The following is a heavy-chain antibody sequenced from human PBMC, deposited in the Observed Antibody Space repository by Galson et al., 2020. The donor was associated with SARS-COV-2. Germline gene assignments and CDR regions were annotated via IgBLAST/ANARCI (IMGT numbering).Heavy chain of an antibody. CDR1: GGSINSGDYS. V-gene: IGHV4-31*03. CDR2: IYYSGST. Sequence: ASETLPLTCTVSGGSINSGDYSWSWIRQDPGKGLEYIGYIYYSGSTYYNPSLKSRVALSVDTSKNQFSLKLRSVTAADTAVYFCARGGVVTASPFDFWGQGTLVTVSS. D-gene: IGHD2-21*02. CDR3: ARGGVVTASPFDF. J-gene: IGHJ4*02.